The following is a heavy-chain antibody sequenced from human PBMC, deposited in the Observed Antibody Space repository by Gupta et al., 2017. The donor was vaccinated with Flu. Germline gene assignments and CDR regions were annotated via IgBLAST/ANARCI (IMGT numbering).Heavy chain of an antibody. V-gene: IGHV3-23*01. D-gene: IGHD1-26*01. J-gene: IGHJ4*02. Sequence: EVQLLESGGGLVQPGESLKLSCVASGFRFSSYAMSWVRQAPGKGLEWVSTLGGSGHSTDYAESGKGRFTISRDNSKNTLYLQMNSLRDEDTAVYYWAKWVDVILENVFDHWGQGTLVTVSS. CDR1: GFRFSSYA. CDR3: AKWVDVILENVFDH. CDR2: LGGSGHST.